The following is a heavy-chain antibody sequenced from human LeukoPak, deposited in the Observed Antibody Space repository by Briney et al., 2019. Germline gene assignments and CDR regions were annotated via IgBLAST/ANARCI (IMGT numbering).Heavy chain of an antibody. Sequence: GASVKVSCKASGYIFSDYYMHWVRQAPGQGLEWMGWIKPDSGGTNYEQKFQGRVIMTLDTSISTAYMELTRLTSDDTAVYYCSGGSAMVTTYRGGNWFDPWGQGTLVTVSS. V-gene: IGHV1-2*02. CDR3: SGGSAMVTTYRGGNWFDP. CDR1: GYIFSDYY. CDR2: IKPDSGGT. J-gene: IGHJ5*02. D-gene: IGHD5-18*01.